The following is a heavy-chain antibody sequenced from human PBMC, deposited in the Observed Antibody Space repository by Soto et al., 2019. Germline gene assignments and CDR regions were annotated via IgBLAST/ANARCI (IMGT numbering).Heavy chain of an antibody. D-gene: IGHD3-10*01. Sequence: SETLSLTCAVYGGSFSGYYWSWIRQPPGKGLEWIGEINHSGSTNYNPSLKSRVTISVDTSKNQFSLKLSSVTAADTAVYYCARSFGGGSGISSYGVPRNYYFDYWGQGTLVTVSS. V-gene: IGHV4-34*01. CDR1: GGSFSGYY. CDR2: INHSGST. CDR3: ARSFGGGSGISSYGVPRNYYFDY. J-gene: IGHJ4*02.